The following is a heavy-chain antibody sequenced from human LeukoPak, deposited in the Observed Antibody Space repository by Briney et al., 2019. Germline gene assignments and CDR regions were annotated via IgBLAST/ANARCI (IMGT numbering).Heavy chain of an antibody. D-gene: IGHD3-10*01. V-gene: IGHV3-11*06. J-gene: IGHJ4*02. CDR1: GFTFSDYY. CDR2: ITRSSDDT. Sequence: KPGGSLRLSCAASGFTFSDYYMSWVRQAPGKGLEWVSYITRSSDDTNYADSVKGRFTISRDNAKNSLSLQMNSLRVEDTALYYCARHGSGMFDYWGQGTLVTVSS. CDR3: ARHGSGMFDY.